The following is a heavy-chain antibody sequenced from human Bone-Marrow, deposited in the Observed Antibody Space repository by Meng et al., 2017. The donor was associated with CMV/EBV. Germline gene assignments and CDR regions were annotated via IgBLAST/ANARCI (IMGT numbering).Heavy chain of an antibody. D-gene: IGHD3-3*01. Sequence: ESLKISCGASGFTFDDYTMDWVRQAPGKGLEWVSLISWDGVSTYYADSVKGRFTISRDNSKNSLYLQMNSLRAEDTAVYYCARDKYYDFWSGYYNYYYYYGMDVWGQGTTVTVSS. CDR3: ARDKYYDFWSGYYNYYYYYGMDV. V-gene: IGHV3-43*01. CDR1: GFTFDDYT. J-gene: IGHJ6*02. CDR2: ISWDGVST.